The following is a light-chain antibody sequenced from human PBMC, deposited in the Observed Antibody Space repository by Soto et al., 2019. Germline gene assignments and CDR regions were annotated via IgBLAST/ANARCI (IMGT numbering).Light chain of an antibody. CDR2: VDI. J-gene: IGLJ2*01. V-gene: IGLV3-1*01. CDR1: KLVDKY. Sequence: SYELTQPPSVSVSPGQTASVTCSGDKLVDKYVSWYQQKPGQSPVMVMYVDIKRPSGITERFSGSNSGNTATLTITGTQAMDEADYYCQAWDTNSVVFGGGTKLTVL. CDR3: QAWDTNSVV.